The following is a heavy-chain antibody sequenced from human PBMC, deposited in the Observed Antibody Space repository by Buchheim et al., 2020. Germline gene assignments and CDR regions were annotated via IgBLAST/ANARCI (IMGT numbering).Heavy chain of an antibody. Sequence: QLQLQESGPGLVKPSETLSLTCTVSGGSISDGNYYWGWIRQPPGKGLERIGTIYYSGSTYYNPSLKSRVTISVDTSKNQFSLKLSSVTAADTAVYYCARLCSTTNCYAFDYWGQGTL. V-gene: IGHV4-39*07. CDR2: IYYSGST. D-gene: IGHD2-2*01. J-gene: IGHJ4*02. CDR3: ARLCSTTNCYAFDY. CDR1: GGSISDGNYY.